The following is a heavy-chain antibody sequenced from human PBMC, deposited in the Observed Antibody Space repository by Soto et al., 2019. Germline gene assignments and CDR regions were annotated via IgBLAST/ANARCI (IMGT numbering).Heavy chain of an antibody. CDR3: ARGLVVVAATPSSYFQH. D-gene: IGHD2-15*01. CDR2: INPSGGST. J-gene: IGHJ1*01. Sequence: GASVKVSCKASGYTFTSYYMHWVRQAPGQGLEWMGIINPSGGSTSYAQKFQGRVTMTRDTSTSTVYMELSSLRSEDTAVYYCARGLVVVAATPSSYFQHWGQGTLVTVSS. CDR1: GYTFTSYY. V-gene: IGHV1-46*01.